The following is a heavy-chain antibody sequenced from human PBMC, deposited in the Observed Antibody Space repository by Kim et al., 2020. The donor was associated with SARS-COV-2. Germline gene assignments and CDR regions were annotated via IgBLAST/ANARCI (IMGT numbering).Heavy chain of an antibody. CDR1: GFSFGDYT. D-gene: IGHD4-17*01. CDR3: TRSTTVLSLPDS. CDR2: IRSKGHGGTT. V-gene: IGHV3-49*04. Sequence: GGSLRLSCRGSGFSFGDYTMAWVRQAPGKGLEWVGFIRSKGHGGTTEYAASVRGRFTMSRDDSKSIGYLQMNSRRDDVTATYYCTRSTTVLSLPDSWGQGTLVTVSS. J-gene: IGHJ5*01.